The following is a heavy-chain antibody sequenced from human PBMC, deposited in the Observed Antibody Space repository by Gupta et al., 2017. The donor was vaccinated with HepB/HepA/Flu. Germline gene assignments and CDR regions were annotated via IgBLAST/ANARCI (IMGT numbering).Heavy chain of an antibody. V-gene: IGHV3-43*02. CDR3: AKDNCGGDCYLHYYYGMDV. Sequence: EVQLVESGGGVVQPGGSLRLSCAASGFTFHDYGIHWVRQSPGKGLEWVSLISGDGDTTYYADSVKGRFTISRDNSKNSLYLQMNRLRAEDTAFYYCAKDNCGGDCYLHYYYGMDVWGQGTMVTVSS. CDR2: ISGDGDTT. CDR1: GFTFHDYG. D-gene: IGHD2-21*02. J-gene: IGHJ6*02.